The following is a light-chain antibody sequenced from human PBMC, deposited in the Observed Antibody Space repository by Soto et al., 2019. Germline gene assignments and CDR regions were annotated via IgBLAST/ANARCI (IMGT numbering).Light chain of an antibody. CDR1: SGSIASNY. V-gene: IGLV6-57*01. J-gene: IGLJ3*02. Sequence: NFMLTQPHSVSASPGKTVIISCTRSSGSIASNYVQWYQQRPGSSPTTVIYEDNQRRSGVPDRFSGSVDSSSNSASLTISGLETEDEADYFCQSYGATNQVFGGGTKLTVL. CDR2: EDN. CDR3: QSYGATNQV.